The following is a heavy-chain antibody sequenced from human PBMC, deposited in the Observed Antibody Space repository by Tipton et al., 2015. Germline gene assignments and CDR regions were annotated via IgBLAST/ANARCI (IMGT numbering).Heavy chain of an antibody. CDR1: SGSFSGYY. CDR3: ARESVGGGLAAFDI. J-gene: IGHJ3*02. Sequence: TLSLTCAVYSGSFSGYYWTWFRQSPGKGLEWIGDINDGGRTDYNPSLKSRVTMSVDMSKNQISLHLKSVTAADTAVYYCARESVGGGLAAFDIWGQGTMVTVSS. D-gene: IGHD3-16*01. CDR2: INDGGRT. V-gene: IGHV4-34*01.